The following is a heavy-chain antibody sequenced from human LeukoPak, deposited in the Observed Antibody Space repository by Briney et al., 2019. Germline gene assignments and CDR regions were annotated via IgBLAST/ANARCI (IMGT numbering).Heavy chain of an antibody. J-gene: IGHJ4*02. V-gene: IGHV4-39*03. CDR3: SSGSYYLPSN. D-gene: IGHD3-10*01. Sequence: NPSQTLSLTCTVSGGSISSSSYYWGWIRQPPGKGLEWIGSIYYSGSTYYNPSLKSRVTISEDTSKNQFSLRLSSLTAADTAVYYCSSGSYYLPSNWGQGILVTVSS. CDR2: IYYSGST. CDR1: GGSISSSSYY.